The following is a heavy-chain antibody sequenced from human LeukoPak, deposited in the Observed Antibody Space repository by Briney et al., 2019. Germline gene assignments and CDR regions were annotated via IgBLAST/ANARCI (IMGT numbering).Heavy chain of an antibody. V-gene: IGHV3-23*01. CDR3: AKGESFAFAT. CDR2: ISRSGPT. D-gene: IGHD2-21*01. CDR1: GFTFSRYD. Sequence: PGWSLRLSCTTSGFTFSRYDMQWVRQAPGKGLEWVSGISRSGPTYYRDSVRGRFTISRDNSKNTLYLQMNSLRAEDTAVYYCAKGESFAFATWGQGTMVTVSS. J-gene: IGHJ3*02.